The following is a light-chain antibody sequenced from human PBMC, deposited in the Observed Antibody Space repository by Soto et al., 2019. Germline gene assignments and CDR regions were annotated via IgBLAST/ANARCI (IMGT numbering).Light chain of an antibody. J-gene: IGKJ5*01. CDR2: DAS. CDR3: QQYGSSLIT. Sequence: VTQSPATLSVSPGERAPLSCRASQSVDTNLAWYQQKPGQAPRLLIYDASIRATGIPDRFSGSGSGTDFTLTISRLEPEDFAVYYCQQYGSSLITFGQGTRLEI. V-gene: IGKV3-20*01. CDR1: QSVDTN.